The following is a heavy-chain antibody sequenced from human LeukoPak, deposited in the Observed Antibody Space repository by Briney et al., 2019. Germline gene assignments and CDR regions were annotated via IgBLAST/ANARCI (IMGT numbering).Heavy chain of an antibody. Sequence: SETLSLTCTVSGYSISSGYYWGWIRQPPGKGLEWIGSIYHSGSTYYNPSLKSRVIISVDTSKNQFSLKLSSVTAADTAVYYCAREVVAAAAFDIWGQGTMVTVSS. D-gene: IGHD2-15*01. V-gene: IGHV4-38-2*02. CDR3: AREVVAAAAFDI. J-gene: IGHJ3*02. CDR1: GYSISSGYY. CDR2: IYHSGST.